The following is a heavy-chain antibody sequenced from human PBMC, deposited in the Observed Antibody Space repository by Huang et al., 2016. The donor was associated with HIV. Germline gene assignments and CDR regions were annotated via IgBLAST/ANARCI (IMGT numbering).Heavy chain of an antibody. J-gene: IGHJ4*02. V-gene: IGHV1-8*01. CDR3: ATLPPVNYGRSGGRVRDY. Sequence: QVQLVQSGAEVKKPGASVKVSCKASGDTFSNDDINWGRPAPGKGLEWRGWMNPNSGNTGYARKFQGRVTMTRSTSISTAYMELSRLRFEDTAVYYCATLPPVNYGRSGGRVRDYWGQGSLVTVSS. CDR1: GDTFSNDD. D-gene: IGHD2-15*01. CDR2: MNPNSGNT.